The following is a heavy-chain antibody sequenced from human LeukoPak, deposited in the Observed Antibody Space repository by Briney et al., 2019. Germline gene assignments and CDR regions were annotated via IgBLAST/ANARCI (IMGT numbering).Heavy chain of an antibody. D-gene: IGHD6-6*01. CDR2: MNPNSGNT. J-gene: IGHJ6*03. CDR3: AREDVYSSFGYYYYMDV. CDR1: GYTFTSYA. V-gene: IGHV1-8*01. Sequence: SVTVSCKPSGYTFTSYAINGVRQAPEQGLGWMVWMNPNSGNTGYAQKFQGRLTMTRNTSISTAYMELSSLRSEDTAVYYCAREDVYSSFGYYYYMDVWGKGTTVTVSS.